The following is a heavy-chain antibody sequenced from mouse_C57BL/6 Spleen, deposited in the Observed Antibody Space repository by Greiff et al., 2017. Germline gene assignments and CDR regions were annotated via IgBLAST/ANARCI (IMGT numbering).Heavy chain of an antibody. J-gene: IGHJ4*01. D-gene: IGHD2-10*02. CDR1: GYTFTSYW. Sequence: QVQLQQPGAELVRPGTSVKLSCKASGYTFTSYWMHWVKQRPGQGLEWIGVIDPSDSYTNYNQKFKGKATLTVDTSSSTAYMQLSSLTSEDSAVYYGARGRGYGNYVGMDYWGQGTSVTVSS. CDR3: ARGRGYGNYVGMDY. V-gene: IGHV1-59*01. CDR2: IDPSDSYT.